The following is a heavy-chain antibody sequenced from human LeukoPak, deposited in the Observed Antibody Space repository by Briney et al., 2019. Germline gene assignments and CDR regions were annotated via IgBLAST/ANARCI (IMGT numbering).Heavy chain of an antibody. CDR3: ARVPEEYSSSWFDP. CDR1: YY. D-gene: IGHD6-6*01. CDR2: IYYSGST. V-gene: IGHV4-59*01. J-gene: IGHJ5*02. Sequence: YYXSWXXXPPGKGLEWXGYIYYSGSTNYNPSLKSRVTISVDTSKNQFSLKLSSVTAADTAVYYCARVPEEYSSSWFDPWGQGTLVTVSS.